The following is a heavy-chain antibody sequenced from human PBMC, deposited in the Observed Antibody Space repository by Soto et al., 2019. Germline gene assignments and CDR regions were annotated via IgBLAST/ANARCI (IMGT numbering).Heavy chain of an antibody. Sequence: GGSLRLSCAASGFTFSDYYMSWIRQAPGKGLEWVSYISSSSSYTNYADSVKGRFTISRDNAKNSLYLQMNSLRAEDTAVYYCARASGYDFWSGYHFDYWGQGTLVTVSS. CDR1: GFTFSDYY. D-gene: IGHD3-3*01. V-gene: IGHV3-11*06. CDR3: ARASGYDFWSGYHFDY. J-gene: IGHJ4*02. CDR2: ISSSSSYT.